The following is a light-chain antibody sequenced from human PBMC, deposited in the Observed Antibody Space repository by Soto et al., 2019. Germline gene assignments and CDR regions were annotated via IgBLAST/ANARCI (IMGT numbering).Light chain of an antibody. Sequence: EIVLTQSPGTLSLSRGERATLSCRASQSVSNNYLAWYQQKPGQAPRLLIYGASNRATGIPARFSGSGSGTDLTLTISSLEPEDFATYYCQQYNTYSWTFGQGTKLHI. J-gene: IGKJ1*01. CDR3: QQYNTYSWT. CDR2: GAS. CDR1: QSVSNNY. V-gene: IGKV3-20*01.